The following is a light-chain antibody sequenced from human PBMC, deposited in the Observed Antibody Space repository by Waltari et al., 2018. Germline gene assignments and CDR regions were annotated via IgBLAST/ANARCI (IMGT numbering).Light chain of an antibody. V-gene: IGKV3-15*01. CDR3: QQYIYWPWT. CDR1: QSVTSN. CDR2: AAS. J-gene: IGKJ1*01. Sequence: EIVMTQSPATLSVSPGERATLSCRASQSVTSNLAWYQQKPGQAPRLLIYAASTRATGIPARFSGSGSGTEFTLTISSLQSEDFALYYCQQYIYWPWTFGQGTKVEI.